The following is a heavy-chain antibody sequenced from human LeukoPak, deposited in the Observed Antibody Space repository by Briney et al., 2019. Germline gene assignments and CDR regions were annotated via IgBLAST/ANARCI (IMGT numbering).Heavy chain of an antibody. CDR1: GFTFDDYA. J-gene: IGHJ2*01. Sequence: GGSLRLSCAASGFTFDDYAMHWVRQAPGKGLEWVSGISWNSGSIGYADSVKGRFTISRDNAKNSLYLQMNSLRAEDTALYYCAKDHMVRGVESVRERTPMSWYFDLWGRGTLVTVSS. CDR3: AKDHMVRGVESVRERTPMSWYFDL. V-gene: IGHV3-9*01. D-gene: IGHD3-10*01. CDR2: ISWNSGSI.